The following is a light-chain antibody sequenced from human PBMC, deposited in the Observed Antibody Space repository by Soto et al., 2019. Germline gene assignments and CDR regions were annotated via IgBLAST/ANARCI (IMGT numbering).Light chain of an antibody. CDR2: EGS. V-gene: IGLV2-23*01. Sequence: QSVLTQPASVSGSPGQSITISCTGTSSDVGSYNLVSWYQQHPGKAPKLMIYEGSKRPSVVSNRFSGSKSGNTASLTISGLQAEDEADYYCCSYAGSSTYVFGTRTKVTVL. CDR1: SSDVGSYNL. CDR3: CSYAGSSTYV. J-gene: IGLJ1*01.